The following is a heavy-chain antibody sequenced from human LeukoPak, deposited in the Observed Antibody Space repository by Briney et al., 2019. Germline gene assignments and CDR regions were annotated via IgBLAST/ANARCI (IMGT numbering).Heavy chain of an antibody. CDR3: AKSLRDGSGSYPQGY. J-gene: IGHJ4*02. Sequence: GGSLKLSCAAPGFTFSGSAMHWVRQAPGKGLEWVAFIRYDGSNKYYADSVKGRFTISRDNSKNTLYLQMNSLRAEDTAVYYCAKSLRDGSGSYPQGYWGQGTLVTVSS. CDR1: GFTFSGSA. CDR2: IRYDGSNK. D-gene: IGHD3-10*01. V-gene: IGHV3-30*02.